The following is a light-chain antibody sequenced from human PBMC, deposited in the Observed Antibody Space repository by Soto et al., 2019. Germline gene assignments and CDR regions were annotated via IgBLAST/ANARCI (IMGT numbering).Light chain of an antibody. Sequence: QSALTQPASVSGSPGQSITISWTGTSSDVGSYNLVSWYQQHPGKAPKLMIYEANKRPSGVSDRFSGSKSGNTASLTISGLQAEDEADYYCCSYSASSTLVFGGGTKLTVL. V-gene: IGLV2-23*01. CDR2: EAN. CDR3: CSYSASSTLV. CDR1: SSDVGSYNL. J-gene: IGLJ3*02.